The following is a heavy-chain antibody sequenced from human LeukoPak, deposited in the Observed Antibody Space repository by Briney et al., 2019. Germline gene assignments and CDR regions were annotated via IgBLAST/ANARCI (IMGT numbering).Heavy chain of an antibody. J-gene: IGHJ4*02. V-gene: IGHV1-2*02. Sequence: GASVKVSCKASGYTFTGYYTHWVRQAPGQGLEWMGWINPNSGGTNYAQKFQGRVTMTRDTSISTAYMELSRLRSDDTAVYYCARDLDDSSGYTDYWGQGTLVTVSS. CDR2: INPNSGGT. CDR1: GYTFTGYY. CDR3: ARDLDDSSGYTDY. D-gene: IGHD3-22*01.